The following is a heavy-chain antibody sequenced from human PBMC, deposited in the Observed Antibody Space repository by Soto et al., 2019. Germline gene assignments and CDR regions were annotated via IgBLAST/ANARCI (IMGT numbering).Heavy chain of an antibody. J-gene: IGHJ4*02. CDR1: GGTFSSYA. CDR2: IIPIFGTA. Sequence: QVQLVQSGAEVKKPGSSVQVSCKASGGTFSSYAISWVRQAPGQGLEWMGGIIPIFGTANYAQKFQGRVTITADESTSTAYRELSSLRSEDTAVYYCARGRKGIAAAGVFDYWGQGTLVTVSS. CDR3: ARGRKGIAAAGVFDY. D-gene: IGHD6-13*01. V-gene: IGHV1-69*01.